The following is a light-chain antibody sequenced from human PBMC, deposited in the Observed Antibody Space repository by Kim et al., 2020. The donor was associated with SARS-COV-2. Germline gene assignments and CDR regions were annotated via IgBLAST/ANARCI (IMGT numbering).Light chain of an antibody. V-gene: IGLV2-8*01. CDR3: SSYAGSNNLV. J-gene: IGLJ2*01. CDR2: EVS. CDR1: SRYVGGYNY. Sequence: GQSGTITCTGTSRYVGGYNYVSWDQQHPGKAPELRIYEVSKRPSGVPDRFSGSKSGNTASLTVSGLQAEDEADYYCSSYAGSNNLVFGGGTQLTVL.